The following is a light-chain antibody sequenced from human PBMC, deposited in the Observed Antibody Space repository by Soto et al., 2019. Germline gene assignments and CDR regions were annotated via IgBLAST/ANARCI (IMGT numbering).Light chain of an antibody. CDR1: QSISSW. J-gene: IGKJ1*01. Sequence: MYLSVSDVPAKVGDRASLTCRASQSISSWLAWYQQKPGKAPKLLIYKASNLESGVPSRFSGSGSGTEFTLTISCLQPDDFATYYCQQYNSYPRTFGQR. CDR3: QQYNSYPRT. CDR2: KAS. V-gene: IGKV1-5*03.